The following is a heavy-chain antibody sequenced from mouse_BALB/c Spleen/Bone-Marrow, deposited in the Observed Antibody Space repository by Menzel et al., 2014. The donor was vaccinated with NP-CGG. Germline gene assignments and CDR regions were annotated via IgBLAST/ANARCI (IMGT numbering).Heavy chain of an antibody. D-gene: IGHD1-1*01. J-gene: IGHJ3*01. V-gene: IGHV14-3*02. Sequence: EVQLVESGAELVKPGASVKLSCTASGFNIKDTYMHWVKQRPEQGLEWIGRIDPANGNTKYDPKFQGKATITADTSSNTAYLQLSSLTSEDTAVYYCAPYYYGSSLFAYWGQGTPVTVSA. CDR1: GFNIKDTY. CDR2: IDPANGNT. CDR3: APYYYGSSLFAY.